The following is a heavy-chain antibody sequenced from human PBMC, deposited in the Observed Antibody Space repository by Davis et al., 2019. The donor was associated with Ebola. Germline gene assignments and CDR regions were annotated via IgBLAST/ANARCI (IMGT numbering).Heavy chain of an antibody. D-gene: IGHD3-22*01. J-gene: IGHJ4*02. CDR1: GGTFSSYG. Sequence: SVKVSCKASGGTFSSYGISWVRQAPGQGLDWMGGIIPVFGIPKYAQKFQGGVTITADESTSTAYMELSSLRSEDTAVYYCARDRYYDNNPLYYESECWGQGTLVTVSS. CDR2: IIPVFGIP. V-gene: IGHV1-69*13. CDR3: ARDRYYDNNPLYYESEC.